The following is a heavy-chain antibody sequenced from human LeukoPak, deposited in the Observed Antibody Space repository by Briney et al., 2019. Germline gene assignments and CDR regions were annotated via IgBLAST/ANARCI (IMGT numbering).Heavy chain of an antibody. CDR3: ARGHHGLDV. D-gene: IGHD1-14*01. CDR2: ITPGGVNI. Sequence: TPGGSLRLSCAASGFTFSGYYMSWIRQAPGKGLDWISYITPGGVNIYYADSVKGRFITSRDNAKNSLSLQMNSLRADDTGIYFCARGHHGLDVWGQGTTVTVSS. CDR1: GFTFSGYY. J-gene: IGHJ6*02. V-gene: IGHV3-11*01.